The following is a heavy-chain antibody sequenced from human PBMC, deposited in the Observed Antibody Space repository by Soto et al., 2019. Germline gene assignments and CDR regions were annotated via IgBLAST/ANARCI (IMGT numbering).Heavy chain of an antibody. CDR2: IYHIGSP. J-gene: IGHJ4*02. Sequence: PSPTXSLTGTVSGRPVTIGGYYLTWIRQPPGKVLEWIGYIYHIGSPSYNPSIKSRLTMSIDKSKNQFSLTLTSVTAADTAIYYCVRDRDFDSTGNSLDLWGQGTLVTV. D-gene: IGHD3-3*01. V-gene: IGHV4-31*03. CDR1: GRPVTIGGYY. CDR3: VRDRDFDSTGNSLDL.